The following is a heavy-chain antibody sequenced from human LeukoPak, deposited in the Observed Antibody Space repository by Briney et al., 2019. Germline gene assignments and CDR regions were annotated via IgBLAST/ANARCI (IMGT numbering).Heavy chain of an antibody. CDR2: IYTSGST. J-gene: IGHJ3*02. CDR1: GGSISSGSYY. CDR3: ARVDDYGDREGAFDI. Sequence: SETLSLTCTVSGGSISSGSYYWSWIRQPAATGPEWLGRIYTSGSTNYNPSLKSRVTISVDTSKNQFSLKLSSVTAADTAVYYCARVDDYGDREGAFDIWGQGTMVTVSS. V-gene: IGHV4-61*02. D-gene: IGHD4-17*01.